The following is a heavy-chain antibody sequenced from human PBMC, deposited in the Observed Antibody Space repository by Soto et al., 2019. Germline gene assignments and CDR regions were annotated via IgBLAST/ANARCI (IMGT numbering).Heavy chain of an antibody. J-gene: IGHJ4*02. Sequence: QVQLVQSGAEVKKPGASVKVSCKASGYTFTSYYMHWVRQAPGQGLEWMGIINPSGGSTSYAQKCQTKDTMTRDTSTSTVYMELSSLRSEETAVYYWARAGSSDYFDYWGQGTMFTVSS. CDR3: ARAGSSDYFDY. CDR2: INPSGGST. V-gene: IGHV1-46*01. D-gene: IGHD3-10*01. CDR1: GYTFTSYY.